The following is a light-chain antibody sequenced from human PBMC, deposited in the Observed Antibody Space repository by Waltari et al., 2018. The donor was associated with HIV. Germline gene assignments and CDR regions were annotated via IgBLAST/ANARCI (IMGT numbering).Light chain of an antibody. Sequence: EIVLTQSPAILSVPPGERATLSCRASQNVNNNLAWYQQKNGQAPRLLIYGASTRATDVPGRFSGSGSGTEFTLTVSNLQSEDFAVYYCQQYNNWPQTFGQGTKVEIK. CDR1: QNVNNN. V-gene: IGKV3-15*01. CDR3: QQYNNWPQT. J-gene: IGKJ2*01. CDR2: GAS.